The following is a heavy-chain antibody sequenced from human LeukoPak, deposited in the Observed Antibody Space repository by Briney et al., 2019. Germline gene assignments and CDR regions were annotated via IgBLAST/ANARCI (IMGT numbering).Heavy chain of an antibody. CDR3: ARGIDYFDY. CDR1: GFTFNSYS. CDR2: ISGSTSTI. V-gene: IGHV3-48*02. J-gene: IGHJ4*02. D-gene: IGHD3-16*02. Sequence: GGSLRLSCAASGFTFNSYSMNWVRQAPGKGLEWVSYISGSTSTIYYADSVKGRFTISRDNAKNSLYLQMSSLRDEDTAVYYCARGIDYFDYWGQGTPVTVSS.